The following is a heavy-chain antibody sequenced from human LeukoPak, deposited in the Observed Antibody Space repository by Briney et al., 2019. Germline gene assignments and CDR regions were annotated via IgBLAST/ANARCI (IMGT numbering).Heavy chain of an antibody. CDR2: IKEDGSEK. V-gene: IGHV3-7*01. Sequence: GGSLRLSCAASGFTFSTFWMSCVRQAPGTGLEWVANIKEDGSEKYYVDSMKGRFTVSRDNAKNSLYLQMDSLRAEDTAVYYCARGGTFVSDYWGQGTLVTISS. CDR1: GFTFSTFW. D-gene: IGHD1-1*01. CDR3: ARGGTFVSDY. J-gene: IGHJ4*02.